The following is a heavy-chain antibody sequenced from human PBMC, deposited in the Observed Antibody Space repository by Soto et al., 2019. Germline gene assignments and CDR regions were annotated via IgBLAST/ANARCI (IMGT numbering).Heavy chain of an antibody. CDR3: AKDLEGYLSAGYYGMDV. J-gene: IGHJ6*02. Sequence: GGSLRLSCAASGFTFSSYGMHWVRQAPGKGLEWVAVISYDGSNKYYADSVKGRFTISRDNSKNTLYLQMNSLRAEDTAVYYCAKDLEGYLSAGYYGMDVWGQGTTVTVSS. CDR1: GFTFSSYG. CDR2: ISYDGSNK. V-gene: IGHV3-30*18. D-gene: IGHD2-15*01.